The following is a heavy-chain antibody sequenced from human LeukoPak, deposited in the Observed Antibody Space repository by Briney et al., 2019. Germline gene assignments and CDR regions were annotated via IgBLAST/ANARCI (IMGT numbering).Heavy chain of an antibody. Sequence: GASVKVSCKASGYTFTSYGISWVRQAPGQGLEWMGWISAYNGNTNYAQKLQGRVTMTTDTSTSTAYMELRSLRSDDTAVYYCARELPPRTVTTVLNYYYYYMDVWGKGTTVTISS. V-gene: IGHV1-18*01. CDR1: GYTFTSYG. J-gene: IGHJ6*03. D-gene: IGHD4-17*01. CDR2: ISAYNGNT. CDR3: ARELPPRTVTTVLNYYYYYMDV.